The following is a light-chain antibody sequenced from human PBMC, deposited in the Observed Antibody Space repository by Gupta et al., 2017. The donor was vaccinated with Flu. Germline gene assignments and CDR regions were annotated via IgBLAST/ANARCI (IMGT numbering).Light chain of an antibody. CDR2: QAS. CDR3: QQYNSYWT. Sequence: DIQMTQSPSTLSASVGDRVTITCRASQSISSYLAWYQQKAGIAPKLLIYQASNLQSGVPSRFSGSGAGTEFTLTISSLQPDDFANYYCQQYNSYWTFGQGTKVEIK. CDR1: QSISSY. V-gene: IGKV1-5*03. J-gene: IGKJ1*01.